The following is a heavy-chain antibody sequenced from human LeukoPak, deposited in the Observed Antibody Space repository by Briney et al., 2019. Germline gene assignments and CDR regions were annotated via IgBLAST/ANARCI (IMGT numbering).Heavy chain of an antibody. V-gene: IGHV3-23*01. CDR2: RSGSSTIT. CDR1: GFTYSRYA. CDR3: AILTTHSSSSQFDY. D-gene: IGHD6-6*01. J-gene: IGHJ4*02. Sequence: GGSLRLFCAASGFTYSRYAMSWVRQASGKGLEGVSDRSGSSTITYYSDSVKGRFTISRDNSKDTLYLQMNSLRAEDTAIYFCAILTTHSSSSQFDYWGQGTLVTVSS.